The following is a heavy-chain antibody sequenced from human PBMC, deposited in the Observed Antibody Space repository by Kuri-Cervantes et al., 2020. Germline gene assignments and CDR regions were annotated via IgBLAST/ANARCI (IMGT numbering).Heavy chain of an antibody. CDR1: GFTFSSYA. Sequence: GGSLRLSCAASGFTFSSYAMSWVRQAPGKGLEWVSYISSSGSTTYYADSVKGRFTISRDNAKNSLYLQMNSLRAEDTAVYYCARGGLRYFDWTPVEHIYYAFDIWGQGTMVTVSS. V-gene: IGHV3-48*04. CDR2: ISSSGSTT. CDR3: ARGGLRYFDWTPVEHIYYAFDI. J-gene: IGHJ3*02. D-gene: IGHD3-9*01.